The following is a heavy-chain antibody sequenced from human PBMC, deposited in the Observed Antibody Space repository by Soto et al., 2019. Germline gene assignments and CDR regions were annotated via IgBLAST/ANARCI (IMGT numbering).Heavy chain of an antibody. Sequence: QVQLQESGPGLVKPSETLSLTCTVSGGSISSYYWSWIRQPPGKGLEWIGYIYYSWSTNYNPSLKSRVTISVYTSKNQFSLKLSSVTAADTAVYYCARDLTIFGGGVDYWGQGTLVTVSS. CDR3: ARDLTIFGGGVDY. CDR2: IYYSWST. V-gene: IGHV4-59*01. J-gene: IGHJ4*02. D-gene: IGHD3-3*01. CDR1: GGSISSYY.